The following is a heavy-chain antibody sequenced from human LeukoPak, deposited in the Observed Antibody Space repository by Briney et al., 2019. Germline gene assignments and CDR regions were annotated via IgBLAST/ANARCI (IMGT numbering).Heavy chain of an antibody. CDR1: GGSFSGYY. D-gene: IGHD5-24*01. CDR3: ARRPNAYNFDY. J-gene: IGHJ4*02. CDR2: IYYSGSA. V-gene: IGHV4-59*08. Sequence: SETLSLTCAVYGGSFSGYYWSWIRQPPGKGLEWIGYIYYSGSANYSPSLKSRVTISVDTSKNQFSLKLSSVTAADTAVYYCARRPNAYNFDYWGQGTLVTVSS.